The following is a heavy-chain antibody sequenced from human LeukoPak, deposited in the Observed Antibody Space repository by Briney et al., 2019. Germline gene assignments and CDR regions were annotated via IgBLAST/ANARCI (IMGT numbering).Heavy chain of an antibody. CDR2: IGPSGAKT. CDR3: AKALRYFEDV. V-gene: IGHV3-23*01. D-gene: IGHD3-9*01. Sequence: GGTLRLSCAASGFTFSSYGMNWVRQAPGKGLEWVSGIGPSGAKTYYADSVKGRFTISRDNPKNTVYLQMNSLRADDTAVYYCAKALRYFEDVWGKGTTVTISS. J-gene: IGHJ6*04. CDR1: GFTFSSYG.